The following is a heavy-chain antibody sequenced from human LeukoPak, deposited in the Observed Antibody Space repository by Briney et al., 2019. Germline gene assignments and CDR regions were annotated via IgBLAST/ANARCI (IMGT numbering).Heavy chain of an antibody. Sequence: SETLSLTCAVYGGSFSGYYWSWIRQPPGKGLEWSGEINHSGSTNYNPSLKSRVTISVDTSKNQFSLKLSSVTAADTAVYYCARDTYYDFWSGYCGYYFDYWGQGTLVTVSS. V-gene: IGHV4-34*01. D-gene: IGHD3-3*01. CDR1: GGSFSGYY. CDR2: INHSGST. CDR3: ARDTYYDFWSGYCGYYFDY. J-gene: IGHJ4*02.